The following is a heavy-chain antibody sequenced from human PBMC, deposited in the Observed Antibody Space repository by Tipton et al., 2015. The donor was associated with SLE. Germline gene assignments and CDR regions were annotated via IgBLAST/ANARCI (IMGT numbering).Heavy chain of an antibody. CDR1: GFTFSSYG. J-gene: IGHJ3*02. Sequence: SLRLSCAASGFTFSSYGMHWVRQAPGKGLEWVAVISYDGSNKYYADSVKGRFTISRDNSKNTLYLQMNSLRAEDTAVYYCAKEVIGGVDAFDIWGQGTMVTASS. CDR2: ISYDGSNK. D-gene: IGHD2-21*01. CDR3: AKEVIGGVDAFDI. V-gene: IGHV3-30*18.